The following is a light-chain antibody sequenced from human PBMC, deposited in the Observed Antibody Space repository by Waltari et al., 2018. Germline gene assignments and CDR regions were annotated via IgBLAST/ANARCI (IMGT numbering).Light chain of an antibody. CDR3: QQSYTLPYT. CDR1: QSISGQ. CDR2: AAS. Sequence: DVQMTQPPPSLSPSVGDRVPITCRASQSISGQLNWYQHKPGKGPNLLIYAASSLQNGVPSRFSGTRSGTDFSLTISSLQPEDFATYYCQQSYTLPYTFGQGTKLEI. V-gene: IGKV1-39*01. J-gene: IGKJ2*01.